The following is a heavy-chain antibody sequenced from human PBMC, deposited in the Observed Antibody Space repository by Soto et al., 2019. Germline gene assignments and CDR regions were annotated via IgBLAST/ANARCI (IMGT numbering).Heavy chain of an antibody. CDR1: GYTFTTYG. CDR3: AREGEMPYYYYGLDV. Sequence: QVQLVQSGAEARKPGASVKVSCKASGYTFTTYGISWVRQAPGQGLEWMGWISGYNGHTKYAQKFQGRVTMTTDTSTSTVYMDLRRLRSDDTAVYYCAREGEMPYYYYGLDVWGQGTTVTVSS. CDR2: ISGYNGHT. J-gene: IGHJ6*02. D-gene: IGHD3-16*01. V-gene: IGHV1-18*01.